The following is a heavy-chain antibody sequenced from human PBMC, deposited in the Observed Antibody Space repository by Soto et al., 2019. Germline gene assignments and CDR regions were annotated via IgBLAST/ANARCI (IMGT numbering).Heavy chain of an antibody. V-gene: IGHV1-8*01. D-gene: IGHD3-3*01. Sequence: ASVKVSCKASGYTFTSYDINWVRQATGQGLEWMGWMNPNSGNTGYAQKFQGRVTMTRNTSIGTAYMELSSLRSEDTAVYYCARVVGYDFWSGFSRPGDPWGQGTLVTVSS. J-gene: IGHJ5*02. CDR2: MNPNSGNT. CDR3: ARVVGYDFWSGFSRPGDP. CDR1: GYTFTSYD.